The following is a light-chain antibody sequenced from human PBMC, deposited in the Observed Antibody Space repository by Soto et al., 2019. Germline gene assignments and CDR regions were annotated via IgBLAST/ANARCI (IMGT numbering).Light chain of an antibody. CDR1: QTVISSY. Sequence: EIVLTQSPGTLSLSPGERATLSCRASQTVISSYLAWYQQRPGQPPRLLIHGASNRATGIPDRFSGSGSGTDFIHTLSRLEPENFAMYYCQQMRTFGQGSKVEIK. V-gene: IGKV3-20*01. CDR3: QQMRT. J-gene: IGKJ1*01. CDR2: GAS.